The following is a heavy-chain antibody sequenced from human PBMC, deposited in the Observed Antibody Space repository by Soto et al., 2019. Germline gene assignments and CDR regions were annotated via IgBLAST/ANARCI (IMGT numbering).Heavy chain of an antibody. D-gene: IGHD3-10*01. V-gene: IGHV3-30*18. J-gene: IGHJ4*02. CDR3: AKRWYYGSGSYESYFDY. CDR2: ISYDGSNK. Sequence: ESVGGVVPPGRSLRLSCAASGFTFSSYGMHWVRQAPGKGLEWVAVISYDGSNKYYADSVKGRFTISRDNSKNTLYLQMNSLRAEDTAVYYCAKRWYYGSGSYESYFDYWGQGTLVTVSS. CDR1: GFTFSSYG.